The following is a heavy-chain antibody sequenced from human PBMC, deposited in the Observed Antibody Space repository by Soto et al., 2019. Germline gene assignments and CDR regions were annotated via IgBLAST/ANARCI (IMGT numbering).Heavy chain of an antibody. J-gene: IGHJ4*02. CDR3: AKDRSTGYSSGWSYFDH. D-gene: IGHD6-19*01. Sequence: GGSLRLSCAASGFTFSSYGMHWVRQAPGKGLEWVAVISYDGSNKYYADSVKGRFTISRDNSKNTLYLQMNSLRAEDTAVYYCAKDRSTGYSSGWSYFDHWGQGTLVTVSS. CDR1: GFTFSSYG. CDR2: ISYDGSNK. V-gene: IGHV3-30*18.